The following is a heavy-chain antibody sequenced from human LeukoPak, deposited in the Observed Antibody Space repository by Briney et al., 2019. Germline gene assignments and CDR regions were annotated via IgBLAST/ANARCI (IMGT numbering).Heavy chain of an antibody. D-gene: IGHD2-2*01. Sequence: ASQTLSLTCTVSGGSISSGGYYWSWIRQPTGKGLEWIGYIYHSGSTYYNPSLKSRVTISVDRSKNQFSLKLSSVTAADTAVYYCARDPARFGLVPAAMGAFDIWGQGTMVTVSS. CDR1: GGSISSGGYY. CDR2: IYHSGST. CDR3: ARDPARFGLVPAAMGAFDI. V-gene: IGHV4-30-2*01. J-gene: IGHJ3*02.